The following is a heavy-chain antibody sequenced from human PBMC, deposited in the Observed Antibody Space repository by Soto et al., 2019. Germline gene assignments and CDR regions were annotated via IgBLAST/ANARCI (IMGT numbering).Heavy chain of an antibody. CDR2: ISGNNGAT. D-gene: IGHD1-1*01. CDR1: GYTFANYG. V-gene: IGHV1-18*04. Sequence: QVQLMQSGNEVKKPGASVTVSCKASGYTFANYGISWVRQAPGQGLEWMVWISGNNGATNYAPKVHDRITMTLDTSTGVASMALRRLRSDDTAIYYCGRDLKYLLVTGNWFDSLGQGTLVTVSS. CDR3: GRDLKYLLVTGNWFDS. J-gene: IGHJ5*01.